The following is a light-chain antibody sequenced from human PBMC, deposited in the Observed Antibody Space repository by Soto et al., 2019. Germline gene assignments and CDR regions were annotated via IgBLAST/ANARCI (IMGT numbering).Light chain of an antibody. CDR3: QSYDSSLSGYV. V-gene: IGLV1-40*01. Sequence: QSVLAQPPSVSGAPGQTITISCTGSSSNIGAGYDVHWYQQLPGRAPKLLIYGNNNRPSGVPDRFSGSKSGTSVSLAITGLRAEDEADYHCQSYDSSLSGYVFETGTKVT. J-gene: IGLJ1*01. CDR1: SSNIGAGYD. CDR2: GNN.